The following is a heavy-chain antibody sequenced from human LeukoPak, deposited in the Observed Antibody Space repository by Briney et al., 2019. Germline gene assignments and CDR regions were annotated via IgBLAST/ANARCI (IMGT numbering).Heavy chain of an antibody. CDR2: ISYDGSNK. V-gene: IGHV3-30*01. CDR1: GFTFSSYA. CDR3: ARDGYDSRAFDI. J-gene: IGHJ3*02. D-gene: IGHD3-22*01. Sequence: GGSLRLSCAASGFTFSSYAMPWVRQAPGKGLEWVAVISYDGSNKYYADSVKGRFTISRDNSKNTLYLQMNSLRAEDTAVYYCARDGYDSRAFDIWGQGTMVTVSS.